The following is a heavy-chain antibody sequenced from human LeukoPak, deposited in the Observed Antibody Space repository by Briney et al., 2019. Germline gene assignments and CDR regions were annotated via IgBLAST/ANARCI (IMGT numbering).Heavy chain of an antibody. J-gene: IGHJ4*02. D-gene: IGHD1-26*01. Sequence: GGSLRLSCAASEFTFSRYTMNWVRQAPGKGLEWISYISISSSTIYYADSVKGRFTISRDNAKNSLYLQMNSLRAEDTAVYYCARELTYSGSHYLGYRGQGTLVTVSS. CDR2: ISISSSTI. V-gene: IGHV3-48*01. CDR1: EFTFSRYT. CDR3: ARELTYSGSHYLGY.